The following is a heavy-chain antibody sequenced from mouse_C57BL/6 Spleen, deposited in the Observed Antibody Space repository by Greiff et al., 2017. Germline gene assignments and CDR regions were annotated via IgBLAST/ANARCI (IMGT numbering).Heavy chain of an antibody. CDR2: LDPEYGDT. V-gene: IGHV14-2*01. Sequence: EVQLQESGAELVKPGASVKLSRTASGFNIKDYYMHWVKQRTEQGLEWIGRLDPEYGDTKYAPKFQGKATITADTSSITAYLQLNSLTSEDTSVYDCASSPHYAMDYWGQGTSVTVSS. J-gene: IGHJ4*01. CDR1: GFNIKDYY. CDR3: ASSPHYAMDY. D-gene: IGHD6-2*01.